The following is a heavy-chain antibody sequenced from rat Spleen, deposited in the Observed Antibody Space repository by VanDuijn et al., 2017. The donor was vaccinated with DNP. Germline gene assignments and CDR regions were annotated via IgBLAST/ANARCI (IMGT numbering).Heavy chain of an antibody. CDR1: GYSITSNY. Sequence: EVQLQESGPGLVKPSQSLSLTCSVTGYSITSNYWGWIRKFPGNKMEWIGHISYSGSTGYNPSLKSRISIIRDTSKNQFVLQVNSVTTEDTATYYCARLPGYNPPYAMDAWGQGTSVTVSS. CDR2: ISYSGST. J-gene: IGHJ4*01. V-gene: IGHV3-1*01. D-gene: IGHD1-4*01. CDR3: ARLPGYNPPYAMDA.